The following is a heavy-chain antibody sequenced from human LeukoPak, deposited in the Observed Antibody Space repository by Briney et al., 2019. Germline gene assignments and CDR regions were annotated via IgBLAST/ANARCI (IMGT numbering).Heavy chain of an antibody. J-gene: IGHJ6*03. CDR1: GYTFTSYD. CDR3: ARGRGSSWFAYYYYYMDV. CDR2: MNPNSGNT. Sequence: ASVKVSCKASGYTFTSYDINWVRQATGQGLEWMGWMNPNSGNTGYAQKFQGRVTITRNTSISTAYMELSSPRSEDTAVYYCARGRGSSWFAYYYYYMDVWGKGTTVTVSS. V-gene: IGHV1-8*03. D-gene: IGHD6-13*01.